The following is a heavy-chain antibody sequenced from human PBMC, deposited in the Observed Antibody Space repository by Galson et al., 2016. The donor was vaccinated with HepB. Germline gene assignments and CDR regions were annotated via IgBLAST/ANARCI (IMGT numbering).Heavy chain of an antibody. V-gene: IGHV3-23*01. J-gene: IGHJ4*02. CDR1: GFTFSTYT. D-gene: IGHD1-1*01. CDR2: TDGSGGST. CDR3: AKDRYWNRDFDY. Sequence: SLRLSCAASGFTFSTYTMSWVRQAPGKGLEWVSGTDGSGGSTYYADSEKGRFTISRDNSKNTMYLQMNSLKAEDTAIYSGAKDRYWNRDFDYWGQGTLVTVSS.